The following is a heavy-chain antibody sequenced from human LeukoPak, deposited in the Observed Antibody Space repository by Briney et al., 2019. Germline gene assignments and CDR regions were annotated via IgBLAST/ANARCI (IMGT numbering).Heavy chain of an antibody. CDR3: ARRNYYYYMDV. CDR1: GFTFSSYG. CDR2: ISGSGGRT. Sequence: GGSLRLSCAASGFTFSSYGMSWVRQAPGKGLEWVSGISGSGGRTYFADSVKGRFTISRDNSKNTLYLQMNSLRAEDTAVYYCARRNYYYYMDVWGKGTTVTVSS. V-gene: IGHV3-23*01. J-gene: IGHJ6*03.